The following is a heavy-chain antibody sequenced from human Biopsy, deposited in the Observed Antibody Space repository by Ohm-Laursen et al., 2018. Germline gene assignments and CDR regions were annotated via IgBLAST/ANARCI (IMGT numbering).Heavy chain of an antibody. CDR1: GFTLSDYY. D-gene: IGHD4-17*01. CDR3: ARKIYGDYEVPYSYGMDV. J-gene: IGHJ6*02. Sequence: SLRLSCAAPGFTLSDYYMIWVRQAPGRGLEWVSYIRGSGTLIYYRDSVKGRFTISRDSAKNSLYLQMDSLRAEDTAVYYCARKIYGDYEVPYSYGMDVWGLGTTVTVSS. CDR2: IRGSGTLI. V-gene: IGHV3-11*01.